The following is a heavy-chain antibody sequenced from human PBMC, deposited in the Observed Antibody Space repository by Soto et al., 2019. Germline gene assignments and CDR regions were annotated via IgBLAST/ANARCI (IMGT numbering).Heavy chain of an antibody. Sequence: SETLSLTCAVSGGSISSSNWWSWIRQPPGKGLEWIGYAYYSGDTGYNPSLKSRVTMAVDTSKSQVSLKLSSVTAADTAVYYCARDRSTYGGGGTGEVKENWFDPWGQGALVTVSS. CDR2: AYYSGDT. CDR1: GGSISSSNW. CDR3: ARDRSTYGGGGTGEVKENWFDP. V-gene: IGHV4-28*03. J-gene: IGHJ5*02. D-gene: IGHD2-8*01.